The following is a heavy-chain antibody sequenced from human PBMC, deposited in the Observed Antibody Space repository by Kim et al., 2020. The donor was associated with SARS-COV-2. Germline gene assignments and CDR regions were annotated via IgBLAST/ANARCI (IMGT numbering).Heavy chain of an antibody. J-gene: IGHJ6*02. CDR1: GFTFSSYS. V-gene: IGHV3-21*01. Sequence: GGSLRLSCAASGFTFSSYSMNWVRQAPGKGLEWVSSISSSSSYIYYADSVKGRFTISRDNAKNSLYLQMNSLRAEDTAVYYCARDSGGDYYGSGSYFLGSTTYYYGMDVWGQGTTVTVSS. CDR3: ARDSGGDYYGSGSYFLGSTTYYYGMDV. D-gene: IGHD3-10*01. CDR2: ISSSSSYI.